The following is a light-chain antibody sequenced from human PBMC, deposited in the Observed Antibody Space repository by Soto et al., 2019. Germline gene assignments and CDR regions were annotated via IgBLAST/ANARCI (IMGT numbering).Light chain of an antibody. J-gene: IGLJ1*01. CDR1: SSDVGGHNY. CDR3: SSYGGSSNYV. CDR2: EVT. V-gene: IGLV2-8*01. Sequence: QSALTQPPSASGAPGQSVTISCTGTSSDVGGHNYVSWYQQHPGKAPKLIAYEVTKRPSGVPDRFSGSKARNTASLTVSGLQAEDEADYYCSSYGGSSNYVFGTGTKVTVL.